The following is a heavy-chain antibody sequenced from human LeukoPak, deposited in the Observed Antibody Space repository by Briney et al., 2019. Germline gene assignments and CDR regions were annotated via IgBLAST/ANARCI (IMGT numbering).Heavy chain of an antibody. CDR3: ARDGENYGMDV. V-gene: IGHV3-30*03. Sequence: PGRSLRLSCAASGFTFSSYGMHWVRQAPGKGLEWVAVISYDGSNKYYADSVKGRFTISRDNSKNTLYLQMNSLRAEDTAVYYCARDGENYGMDVWGKGTTVTVSS. CDR2: ISYDGSNK. D-gene: IGHD3-10*01. CDR1: GFTFSSYG. J-gene: IGHJ6*04.